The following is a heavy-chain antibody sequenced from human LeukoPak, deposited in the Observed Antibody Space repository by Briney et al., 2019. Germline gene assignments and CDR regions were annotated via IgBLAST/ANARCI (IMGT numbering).Heavy chain of an antibody. CDR3: VREAGGTYAFDV. V-gene: IGHV3-74*01. J-gene: IGHJ3*01. CDR1: GFTFNTYW. CDR2: IDGDGSRA. D-gene: IGHD3-16*01. Sequence: GGSLRLSCAASGFTFNTYWMHWVRQGPGKGVVWVSRIDGDGSRASYADSVKGRFTNSRDNAKNTLYLQMNSPRPEDTAVYFCVREAGGTYAFDVWGQGTMVTVSS.